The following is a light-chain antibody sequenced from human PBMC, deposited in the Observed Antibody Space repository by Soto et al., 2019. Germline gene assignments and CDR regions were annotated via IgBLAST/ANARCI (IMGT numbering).Light chain of an antibody. Sequence: QSALTQPASVSGSPGQSITISCTGTSSDVGAYNFVSWHQQHPGKAPKLLIYGNNNRPSGVPERFSASKSGTSASLAITGLQAEDEADYYCHSYDSSLGGSVFGGGTKLTVL. V-gene: IGLV2-14*03. CDR1: SSDVGAYNF. J-gene: IGLJ3*02. CDR2: GNN. CDR3: HSYDSSLGGSV.